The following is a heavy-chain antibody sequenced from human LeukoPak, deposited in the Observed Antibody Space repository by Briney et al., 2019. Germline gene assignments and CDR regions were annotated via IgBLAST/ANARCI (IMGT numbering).Heavy chain of an antibody. CDR1: GYTFTGYF. CDR2: INPNNGAT. CDR3: ARAGSYRYADY. V-gene: IGHV1-2*02. D-gene: IGHD3-16*02. Sequence: EASVKVSCKASGYTFTGYFMHWVRQAPGQGLEWMGWINPNNGATNFTQKFQGRVTMTRDTSISTAYMELSSLTSDDTAVYYCARAGSYRYADYWGQGTVVTVSS. J-gene: IGHJ4*02.